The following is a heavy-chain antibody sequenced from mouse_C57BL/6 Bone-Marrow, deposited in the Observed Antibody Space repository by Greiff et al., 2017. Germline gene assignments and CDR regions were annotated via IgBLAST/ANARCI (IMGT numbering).Heavy chain of an antibody. J-gene: IGHJ4*01. CDR3: AIDGYSYAMDY. D-gene: IGHD2-3*01. CDR1: GFTFSDYY. Sequence: DVQLVESGGGLVQPGGSLKLSCAASGFTFSDYYMYWVRQTPEKRLEWVAYISNGGGSTYYPDTVKGRFTISRDNAKNTLYLQMSRLKSEDTAMYYCAIDGYSYAMDYWGQGTSVTVSS. V-gene: IGHV5-12*01. CDR2: ISNGGGST.